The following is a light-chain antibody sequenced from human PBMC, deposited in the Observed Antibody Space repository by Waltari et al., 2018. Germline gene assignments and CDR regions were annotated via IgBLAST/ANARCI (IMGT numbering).Light chain of an antibody. CDR3: QSADSSGTVV. Sequence: SYELTQPPSVSVSRGQTARITCSGDALPKQYAYWYQQKPGQAPVLVIYKDSERPSGIPERFSGSSSGTTVTFTISGVQAEDEADYYCQSADSSGTVVFGGGTKLTVL. J-gene: IGLJ2*01. V-gene: IGLV3-25*03. CDR2: KDS. CDR1: ALPKQY.